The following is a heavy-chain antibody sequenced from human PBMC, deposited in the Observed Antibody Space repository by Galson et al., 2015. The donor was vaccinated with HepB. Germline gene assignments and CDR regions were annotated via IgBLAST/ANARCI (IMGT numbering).Heavy chain of an antibody. CDR3: AREGMIVYSDNEYYYYGMDV. V-gene: IGHV1-18*01. CDR1: GHTFTSYG. D-gene: IGHD3-22*01. Sequence: SVKVSCKASGHTFTSYGISWVRQAPGQGLEWMGWISAYNGNTNYAQKLQGRVTMTTDTSTSTAYMELRSLRSDDTAVYYCAREGMIVYSDNEYYYYGMDVWGQGTTVTVSS. J-gene: IGHJ6*02. CDR2: ISAYNGNT.